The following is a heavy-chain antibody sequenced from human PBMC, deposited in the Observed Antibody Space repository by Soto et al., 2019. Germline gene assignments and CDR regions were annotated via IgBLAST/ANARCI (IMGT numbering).Heavy chain of an antibody. J-gene: IGHJ6*02. D-gene: IGHD3-22*01. Sequence: AVKVSCKASGGTFSSYAISWVRQAPGQGLEWMGGIIPIFGTANYAQKFQGRVTITADKSTSTAYMELSSLRSEDTAVYYCARERSITMIRYYYHYGMDVWGQATTVTLSS. CDR2: IIPIFGTA. CDR1: GGTFSSYA. CDR3: ARERSITMIRYYYHYGMDV. V-gene: IGHV1-69*06.